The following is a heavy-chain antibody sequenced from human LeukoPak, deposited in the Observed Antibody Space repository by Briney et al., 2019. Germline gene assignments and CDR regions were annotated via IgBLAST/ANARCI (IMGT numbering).Heavy chain of an antibody. CDR3: AREGVQRSNYYYYYYMDV. CDR2: INPNSGGT. Sequence: ASVKVSCKASGYTFTGYYMHWVRQAPGQGLEWMGWINPNSGGTNYAQKFQGRVTMTRDTSISTAYMELSRLRSDDTAVYYCAREGVQRSNYYYYYYMDVWGKGTTVTVSS. V-gene: IGHV1-2*02. CDR1: GYTFTGYY. D-gene: IGHD1-1*01. J-gene: IGHJ6*03.